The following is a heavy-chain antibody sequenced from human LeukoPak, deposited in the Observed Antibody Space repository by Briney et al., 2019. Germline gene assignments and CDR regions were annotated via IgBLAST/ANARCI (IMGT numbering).Heavy chain of an antibody. Sequence: SETLSLTCAVYGGSFSRYLWSWIRQPPGKGLEWIGEINHSGSTNYNPSLESRVTISVDTSKNQFSLKLSSVTAADTAVYYCAREVILGYYYMDVWGKGTTVTVSS. CDR3: AREVILGYYYMDV. CDR1: GGSFSRYL. J-gene: IGHJ6*03. V-gene: IGHV4-34*01. D-gene: IGHD3-10*01. CDR2: INHSGST.